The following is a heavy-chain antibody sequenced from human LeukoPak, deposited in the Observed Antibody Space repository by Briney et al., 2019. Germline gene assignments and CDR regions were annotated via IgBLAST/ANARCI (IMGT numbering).Heavy chain of an antibody. CDR1: GFTFSSYG. D-gene: IGHD3-10*01. V-gene: IGHV3-30*03. J-gene: IGHJ4*02. CDR3: ARSITMVRGVIITNFDY. CDR2: ISYDGSNK. Sequence: GGSLRLSCAASGFTFSSYGMHWVRQAPGKGLEWVAVISYDGSNKYYADSVKGRFTISRDNSKNTLYLQMNSLRAEDTAVYYCARSITMVRGVIITNFDYWGQGTLVTVSS.